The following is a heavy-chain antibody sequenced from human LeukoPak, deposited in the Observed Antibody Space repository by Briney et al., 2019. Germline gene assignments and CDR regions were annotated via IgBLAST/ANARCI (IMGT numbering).Heavy chain of an antibody. D-gene: IGHD5-18*01. J-gene: IGHJ4*02. V-gene: IGHV3-23*01. Sequence: GGSLRLSCAASGFTYSTYAMSWVRQAPEKGLEWVSGISGSGASTYYADTVKGRFTISRDNSKNTLSLQMNSLRAEDTAVYYCAKDKEYSYGSLDYWGQGTLVTVSS. CDR1: GFTYSTYA. CDR3: AKDKEYSYGSLDY. CDR2: ISGSGAST.